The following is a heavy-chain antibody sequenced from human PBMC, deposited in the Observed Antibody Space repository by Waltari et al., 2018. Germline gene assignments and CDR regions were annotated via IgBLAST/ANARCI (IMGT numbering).Heavy chain of an antibody. Sequence: QVQLQQWGAGLLKPSETLSLTCAVYGGSFSGYYWSWIRQPPGKGLEWIGEINHSGSTNYNPSLKSRVTISVDTSKNQFSLKLSSVTAADTAVYYCARDPRIAARQHYYYYMDVWGKGTTVTDSS. CDR3: ARDPRIAARQHYYYYMDV. CDR2: INHSGST. J-gene: IGHJ6*03. V-gene: IGHV4-34*01. D-gene: IGHD6-6*01. CDR1: GGSFSGYY.